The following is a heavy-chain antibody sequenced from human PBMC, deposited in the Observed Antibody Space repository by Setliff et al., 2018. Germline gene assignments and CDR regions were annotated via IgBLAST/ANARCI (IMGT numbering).Heavy chain of an antibody. D-gene: IGHD2-2*01. Sequence: ASVKVSCKASGYTFTDYGVSWVRQAPGQGPEWVGWISPYTGNTYYAPKFQGRVIMTTDTSTTTAYMELRSLRSDDTAIYYCSRLVRFCTRTSCQRLSGDDYWGQGTLVTVSS. CDR3: SRLVRFCTRTSCQRLSGDDY. CDR1: GYTFTDYG. V-gene: IGHV1-18*01. CDR2: ISPYTGNT. J-gene: IGHJ4*02.